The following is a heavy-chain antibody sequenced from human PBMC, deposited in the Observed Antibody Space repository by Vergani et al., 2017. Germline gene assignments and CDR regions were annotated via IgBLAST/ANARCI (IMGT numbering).Heavy chain of an antibody. CDR3: ATLGGYYYGSGSYYNKDY. CDR1: GGSISSYY. D-gene: IGHD3-10*01. Sequence: QVQLQESGPGLVKPSETLSLTCTVSGGSISSYYWSWIRQPPGKGLEWIGYIYYSGSTNYNPSLKSRVTISVDTSKNQFSLKLSSVTAAVTAVYYCATLGGYYYGSGSYYNKDYWGQGTLVTVSS. V-gene: IGHV4-59*01. J-gene: IGHJ4*02. CDR2: IYYSGST.